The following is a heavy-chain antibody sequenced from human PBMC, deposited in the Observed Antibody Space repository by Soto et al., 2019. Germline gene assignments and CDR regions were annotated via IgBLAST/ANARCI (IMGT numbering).Heavy chain of an antibody. CDR2: ISHTGRT. Sequence: SETLSLTCSVSTGSMRTYYWTWIRQSPGKGLEWIGQISHTGRTKYNPSLESRVTISVDTSRKQFSLKLTSVTAADTALYYCAREDTTGLFDSWGQGTLATVSS. CDR1: TGSMRTYY. D-gene: IGHD4-17*01. J-gene: IGHJ4*02. V-gene: IGHV4-59*01. CDR3: AREDTTGLFDS.